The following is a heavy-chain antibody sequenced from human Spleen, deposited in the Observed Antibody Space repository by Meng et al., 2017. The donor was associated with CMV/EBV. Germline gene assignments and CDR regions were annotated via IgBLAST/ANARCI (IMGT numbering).Heavy chain of an antibody. CDR1: GFTVSSNY. CDR2: ISVTSTYI. V-gene: IGHV3-21*01. CDR3: ARLNIVATYYYGMDV. J-gene: IGHJ6*02. D-gene: IGHD2/OR15-2a*01. Sequence: GESLKISCAASGFTVSSNYMSWVRQAPGKGLEWVSSISVTSTYIYYADSVKGRFTISRDNAKNSLFLQMNSLRVEDTAVYYCARLNIVATYYYGMDVWGQGTTVTVSS.